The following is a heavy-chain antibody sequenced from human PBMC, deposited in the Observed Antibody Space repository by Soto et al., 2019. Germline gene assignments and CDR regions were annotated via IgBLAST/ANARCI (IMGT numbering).Heavy chain of an antibody. V-gene: IGHV1-69*06. CDR1: GGTFGSHT. J-gene: IGHJ4*02. CDR3: ARIDTLTYHNTRGPDLDF. Sequence: QVQLVQSGAEGKKPGSSVRVSCKVSGGTFGSHTFTWVRQAPGQGLEWMGEITPVFNGANYAQRFQDRITITEDSTATTLYLELSRLTSADTATYYCARIDTLTYHNTRGPDLDFWGQGTLVIVSS. CDR2: ITPVFNGA. D-gene: IGHD1-26*01.